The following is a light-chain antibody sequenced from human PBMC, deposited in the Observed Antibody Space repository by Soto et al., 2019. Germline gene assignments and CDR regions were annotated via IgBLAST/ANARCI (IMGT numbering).Light chain of an antibody. CDR2: EVS. CDR1: SSDIGAYNS. Sequence: QSALTQPAPVSGSPGQSITISCTGTSSDIGAYNSVSWYQQHPGKAPKLMIYEVSNRPSGVSNRFSASKSGNTASLTISGLQAEDEADYYFCSRTTSNPYVFGTGTKVTVL. CDR3: CSRTTSNPYV. V-gene: IGLV2-14*01. J-gene: IGLJ1*01.